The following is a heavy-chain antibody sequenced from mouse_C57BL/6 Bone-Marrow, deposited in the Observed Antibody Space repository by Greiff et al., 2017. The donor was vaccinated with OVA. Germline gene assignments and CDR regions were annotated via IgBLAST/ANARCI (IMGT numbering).Heavy chain of an antibody. CDR3: ARIYYGNFYFDY. D-gene: IGHD2-1*01. CDR1: GYSITSGYY. CDR2: ISYDGSN. V-gene: IGHV3-6*01. Sequence: EVQLQESGPGLVKPSQSLSLTCSVTGYSITSGYYWNWIRQFPGNKLEWMGYISYDGSNNYNPSLKNRISITRDTSKNQFFLKLNSVTTEDTATYYCARIYYGNFYFDYWGQGTTLTVSS. J-gene: IGHJ2*01.